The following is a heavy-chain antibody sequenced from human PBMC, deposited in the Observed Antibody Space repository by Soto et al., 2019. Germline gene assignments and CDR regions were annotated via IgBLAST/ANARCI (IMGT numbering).Heavy chain of an antibody. CDR1: GYTFTSYD. D-gene: IGHD3-16*02. Sequence: ASVKVSCKASGYTFTSYDINWVRQATGQGLEWMGWMNPNSGNTGYAQKFQGRVTMTRNTSISTAYMELSSLRSEDTAVYYCARGHYDYVWGSYRFDYWGQGTLVTVSS. CDR2: MNPNSGNT. V-gene: IGHV1-8*01. J-gene: IGHJ4*02. CDR3: ARGHYDYVWGSYRFDY.